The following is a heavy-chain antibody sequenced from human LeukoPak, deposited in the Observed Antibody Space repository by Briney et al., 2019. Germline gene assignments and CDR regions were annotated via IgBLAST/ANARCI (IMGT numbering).Heavy chain of an antibody. CDR3: AREYYYDSSGYYSQVGDAFDI. Sequence: SETLSLTCAVSGGSFSGYYWNWIRQPPGKGLEWIGEINHSGSTHYNPSLKSRVTISVDTSQKQFSLRLSSVTAADTAVYYCAREYYYDSSGYYSQVGDAFDIWGQGTMVTVSS. CDR2: INHSGST. CDR1: GGSFSGYY. J-gene: IGHJ3*02. V-gene: IGHV4-34*01. D-gene: IGHD3-22*01.